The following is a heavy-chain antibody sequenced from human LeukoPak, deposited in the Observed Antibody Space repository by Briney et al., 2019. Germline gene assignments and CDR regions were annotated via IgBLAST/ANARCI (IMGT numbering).Heavy chain of an antibody. V-gene: IGHV4-4*07. CDR2: IYTSGST. D-gene: IGHD2-2*01. CDR1: GGSISSYY. Sequence: SETLSLTCTVSGGSISSYYWSWIRQPPGKGLEWIGRIYTSGSTNYNPSLKSRVTMSVDTSKNQFSLKLSSVTAADTAVYYCARLCSSTSCYAGKKYYYYGMDVWGPGTTVTVSS. CDR3: ARLCSSTSCYAGKKYYYYGMDV. J-gene: IGHJ6*02.